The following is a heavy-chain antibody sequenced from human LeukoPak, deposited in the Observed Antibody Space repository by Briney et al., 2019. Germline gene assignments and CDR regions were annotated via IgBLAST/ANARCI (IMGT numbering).Heavy chain of an antibody. CDR1: GFTFSTYF. Sequence: PGRSLRLSCAASGFTFSTYFMHWVRQAPGKGLEWVADIASDGSHTFYVDSVKGRFTISRDNSKNTLYLQMNSLRAEDTAVYFCARERQDTILHSGAFDIWGQGTMVTVSS. CDR3: ARERQDTILHSGAFDI. V-gene: IGHV3-30-3*01. D-gene: IGHD2-21*01. J-gene: IGHJ3*02. CDR2: IASDGSHT.